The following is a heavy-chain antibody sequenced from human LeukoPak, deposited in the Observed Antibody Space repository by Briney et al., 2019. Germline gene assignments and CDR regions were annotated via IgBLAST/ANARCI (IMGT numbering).Heavy chain of an antibody. D-gene: IGHD4-17*01. Sequence: GGSLRLSCAASGFTFSSYAMSWVRQAPGKGLEWVSAISGSGGSTYYADSVKGRFTISRDNSENSLYLQMHSLRVEDTAMYYCARDRRPTIYGGLDSWGQGTVVTVSS. V-gene: IGHV3-23*01. J-gene: IGHJ4*02. CDR1: GFTFSSYA. CDR2: ISGSGGST. CDR3: ARDRRPTIYGGLDS.